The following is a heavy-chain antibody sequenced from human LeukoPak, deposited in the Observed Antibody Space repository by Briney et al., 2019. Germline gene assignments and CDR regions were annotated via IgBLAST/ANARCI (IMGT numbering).Heavy chain of an antibody. Sequence: GGSLRLSCVASGFTLTPYYMSWVRQAPGKGLEWVSSISSSSSYIYYADSVKGRFTISRDNAKNSLYLQMNSLRAEDTAVYYCARDLEGRVPAAIDYYYYGMDVWGQGTTVTVSS. CDR3: ARDLEGRVPAAIDYYYYGMDV. CDR1: GFTLTPYY. D-gene: IGHD2-2*01. J-gene: IGHJ6*02. CDR2: ISSSSSYI. V-gene: IGHV3-21*01.